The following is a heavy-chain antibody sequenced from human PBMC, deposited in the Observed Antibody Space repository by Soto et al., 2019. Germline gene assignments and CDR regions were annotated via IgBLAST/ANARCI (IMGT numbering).Heavy chain of an antibody. D-gene: IGHD6-6*01. V-gene: IGHV4-34*01. CDR2: INHSGST. CDR1: GGSFSGYY. J-gene: IGHJ5*02. CDR3: ARGWAARGWFDP. Sequence: QVQLQQCGAGLLKPSETLSLTCAVYGGSFSGYYWSWIRQPPGKGLEWIGEINHSGSTNYNPSLKSRVTISVDTSKNQFSLKLSSVTAADTAVYYCARGWAARGWFDPWGQGTLVTVST.